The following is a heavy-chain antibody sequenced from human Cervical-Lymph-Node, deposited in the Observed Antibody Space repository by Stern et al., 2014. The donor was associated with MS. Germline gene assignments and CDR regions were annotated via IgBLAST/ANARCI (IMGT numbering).Heavy chain of an antibody. CDR3: AKDRGSSVAARYFDY. D-gene: IGHD6-6*01. CDR1: GFTFSNYG. CDR2: ILYDGSNK. J-gene: IGHJ4*02. Sequence: VQLVESGGGVVQPGRSLRLSCAASGFTFSNYGMHWVRQAPGKGLEWVAVILYDGSNKYYADSVKGRFTVSRDNSKNTLYLQMNSLRADDTAIYYCAKDRGSSVAARYFDYGGQGTLVTVSS. V-gene: IGHV3-30*18.